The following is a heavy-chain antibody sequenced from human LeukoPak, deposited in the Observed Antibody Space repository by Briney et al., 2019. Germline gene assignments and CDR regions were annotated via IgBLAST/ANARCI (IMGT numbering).Heavy chain of an antibody. D-gene: IGHD5-18*01. V-gene: IGHV4-39*07. J-gene: IGHJ5*02. CDR1: GGSISSSSYY. Sequence: SETLSLTCTVSGGSISSSSYYWGWIRQPPGKGLEWIGSIYYSGSTYYNPSLKSRVTISVDTSKNQFSLKLSSVTAADTAVYYCARDSGYSYINWFDPWGQGTLVTVSS. CDR2: IYYSGST. CDR3: ARDSGYSYINWFDP.